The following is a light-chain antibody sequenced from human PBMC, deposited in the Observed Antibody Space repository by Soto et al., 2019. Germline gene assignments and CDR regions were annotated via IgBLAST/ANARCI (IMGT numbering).Light chain of an antibody. CDR2: GAS. J-gene: IGKJ1*01. CDR1: QSVSSN. V-gene: IGKV3-15*01. CDR3: QNYNNWPPWT. Sequence: IVMTQSPATLSLSPGERATFSCRSSQSVSSNLAWYQQKPGQAPRLLIYGASIRATGIPARFSGSGSGTEFTLTISTLQSEDFAIYYCQNYNNWPPWTFGQGTKVDIK.